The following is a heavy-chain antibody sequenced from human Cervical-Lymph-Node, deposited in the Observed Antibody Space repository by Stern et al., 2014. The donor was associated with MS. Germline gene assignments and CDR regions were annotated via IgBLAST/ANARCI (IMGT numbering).Heavy chain of an antibody. V-gene: IGHV1-3*01. D-gene: IGHD3-16*01. J-gene: IGHJ4*02. Sequence: QMQLVQSGAEVKKPGASVKVSCKASGYTFTSYAMHWVRQAPGQRLEWMGWINAGNGNTKYSQKFQGRVPITRDTSASTAYMELSSLRSEDTAVYYCARNRVWGGTDYWGQGTLVTVSS. CDR3: ARNRVWGGTDY. CDR1: GYTFTSYA. CDR2: INAGNGNT.